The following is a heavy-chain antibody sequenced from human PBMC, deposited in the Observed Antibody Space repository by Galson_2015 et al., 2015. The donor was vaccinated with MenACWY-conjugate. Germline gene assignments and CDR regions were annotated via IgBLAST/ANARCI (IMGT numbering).Heavy chain of an antibody. CDR2: ISYDGSHK. CDR3: ARDSPTPHRSGAYYDYFDF. V-gene: IGHV3-30*04. D-gene: IGHD3-10*01. CDR1: GFTFSTYA. Sequence: SLRLSCAASGFTFSTYAMHWVRQAPGKGLEWVAVISYDGSHKYYGDSVKGRFTISRDNSKNTLYLQMNSLRPEDTAVYYCARDSPTPHRSGAYYDYFDFWGQGTLLSVSS. J-gene: IGHJ4*02.